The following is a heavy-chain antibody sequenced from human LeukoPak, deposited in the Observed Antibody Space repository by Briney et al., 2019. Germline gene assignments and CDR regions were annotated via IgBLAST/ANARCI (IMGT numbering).Heavy chain of an antibody. V-gene: IGHV3-30*02. CDR2: IRYDGSNK. CDR1: GFTFSSYS. D-gene: IGHD5-24*01. Sequence: PGGSLRLSCAASGFTFSSYSMNWVRQAPGKGLEWVAFIRYDGSNKYYADSVKGRFTISRDNSKNTLYLQMNSLRAEDTAVYYCAKDWGDGYNTMDYYYYYMDVWGKRTTVTVSS. J-gene: IGHJ6*03. CDR3: AKDWGDGYNTMDYYYYYMDV.